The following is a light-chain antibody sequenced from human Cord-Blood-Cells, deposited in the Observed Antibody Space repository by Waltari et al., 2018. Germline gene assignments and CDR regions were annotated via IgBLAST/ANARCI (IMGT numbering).Light chain of an antibody. CDR3: MQALRSPLT. CDR1: QSLLHSNGYNN. Sequence: IVMTQSPLSLPVTPGEPASISCRSSQSLLHSNGYNNLAWYLQKPGQSPQLLIYLGSNRAARVPDRICSSSSCAAYTLKISRREDAEVCVDYCMQALRSPLTFGGGTKVEIK. J-gene: IGKJ4*01. V-gene: IGKV2-28*01. CDR2: LGS.